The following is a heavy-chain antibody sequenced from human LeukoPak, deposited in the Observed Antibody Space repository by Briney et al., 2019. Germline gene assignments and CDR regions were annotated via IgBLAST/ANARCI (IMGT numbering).Heavy chain of an antibody. V-gene: IGHV1-8*01. J-gene: IGHJ5*02. Sequence: ASVKVSCKASGYTFTSYDINWVQQATGQGLEWMGWMNPNSGNTGYAQKFQGRVTMTRNTSISTAYMELSSLRSEDTAVYYCARVYYDFWSGYFLVDPWGQGTLVTVSS. D-gene: IGHD3-3*01. CDR2: MNPNSGNT. CDR3: ARVYYDFWSGYFLVDP. CDR1: GYTFTSYD.